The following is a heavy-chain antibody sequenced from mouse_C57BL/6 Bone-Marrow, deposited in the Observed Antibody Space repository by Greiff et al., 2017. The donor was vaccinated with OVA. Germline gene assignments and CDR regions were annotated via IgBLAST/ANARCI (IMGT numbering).Heavy chain of an antibody. Sequence: VKLQESDAELVKPGASVTISCKVSGYTFTDHTIHWMKQRPEQGLEWIGYIYPRDGSTKYNEKFKGKAKLTADKSSSTAYKQLNSLTSEDSAVYFCARTPPLLDAMDYWGQGTSVTVSS. CDR1: GYTFTDHT. D-gene: IGHD6-1*01. CDR3: ARTPPLLDAMDY. CDR2: IYPRDGST. J-gene: IGHJ4*01. V-gene: IGHV1-78*01.